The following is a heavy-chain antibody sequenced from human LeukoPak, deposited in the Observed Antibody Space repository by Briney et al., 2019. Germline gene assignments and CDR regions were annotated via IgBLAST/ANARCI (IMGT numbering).Heavy chain of an antibody. V-gene: IGHV3-23*01. J-gene: IGHJ4*02. CDR3: AKAPRVASSPDD. D-gene: IGHD2-2*01. Sequence: PGGSLRLSCGASGFTFSSYAMSWVRQAPGKGLEWVSGISGSGGSTYYADSVKGRFTISRDNSKNTLYLQMNSLRAEDTAVYFRAKAPRVASSPDDWGQGTLVTVSS. CDR2: ISGSGGST. CDR1: GFTFSSYA.